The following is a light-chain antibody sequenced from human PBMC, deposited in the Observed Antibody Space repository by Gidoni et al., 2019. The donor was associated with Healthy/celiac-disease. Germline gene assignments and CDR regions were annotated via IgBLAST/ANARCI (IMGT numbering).Light chain of an antibody. CDR2: DAS. V-gene: IGKV3-11*01. CDR1: QIVSSY. Sequence: EIVLTQSPATLSLSPGERATLPCRASQIVSSYLAWYQQKPGQAPRLLIYDASNRATGIPARFSVSGSGTDFTLTISSLEPEDFAVYYCQQRSNWPPKTFGGGAKVEIK. J-gene: IGKJ4*01. CDR3: QQRSNWPPKT.